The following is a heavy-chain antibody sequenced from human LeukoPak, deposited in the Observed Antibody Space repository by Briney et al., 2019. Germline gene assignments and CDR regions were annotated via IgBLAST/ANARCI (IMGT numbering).Heavy chain of an antibody. J-gene: IGHJ6*04. Sequence: PGGSLRLSCAASGLTFSSYEMNWVRQAPGKGPEWVSYISSSGSTIYYADSVKGRFTISRDNAKNSLYLQMNSLRAEDTGVYYCAELGITMIGGVWGKGTTVTISS. V-gene: IGHV3-48*03. CDR1: GLTFSSYE. CDR2: ISSSGSTI. D-gene: IGHD3-10*02. CDR3: AELGITMIGGV.